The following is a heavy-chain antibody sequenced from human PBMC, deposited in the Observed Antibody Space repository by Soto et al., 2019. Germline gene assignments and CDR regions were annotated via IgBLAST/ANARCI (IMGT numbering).Heavy chain of an antibody. CDR2: ISGSGGST. V-gene: IGHV3-23*01. Sequence: PGGSLRLSCAASGFTFSSYAMSWVRQAPGKGLEWVSAISGSGGSTYYADSVKGRFTISRDNSKNTLYLQMNSLRAEDTAVYYCAKGAEGYYDSSGYQRGAFDIWGQGTMVTVS. D-gene: IGHD3-22*01. CDR3: AKGAEGYYDSSGYQRGAFDI. J-gene: IGHJ3*02. CDR1: GFTFSSYA.